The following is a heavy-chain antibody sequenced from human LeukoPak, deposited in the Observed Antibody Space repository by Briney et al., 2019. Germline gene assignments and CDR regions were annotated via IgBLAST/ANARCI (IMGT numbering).Heavy chain of an antibody. CDR3: ARVGSSGSYNEDY. CDR2: ISSSSTFI. Sequence: PGGSLRLSCAASGFTFSSYSMNWVRQAPGKGLEWVSSISSSSTFIYYADSVKDRFTISRDNAKNSLYLQMNTLRAEDTAVYYCARVGSSGSYNEDYWGQGTLVTVSS. D-gene: IGHD1-26*01. V-gene: IGHV3-21*01. J-gene: IGHJ4*02. CDR1: GFTFSSYS.